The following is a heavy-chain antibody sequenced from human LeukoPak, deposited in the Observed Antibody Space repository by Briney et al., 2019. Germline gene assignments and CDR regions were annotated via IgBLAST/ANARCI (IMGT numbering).Heavy chain of an antibody. CDR2: IDWDDDK. D-gene: IGHD3-22*01. V-gene: IGHV2-70*18. J-gene: IGHJ6*03. CDR3: ARVLQTYYYDSSGYFSQDYYYYYMDV. CDR1: GASISSSNYY. Sequence: TLSLTCAVSGASISSSNYYWGWLRQPPGKALEWLARIDWDDDKYYSTSLKTRLTISKDTSKNQVVLTITNMDPVDTATYYCARVLQTYYYDSSGYFSQDYYYYYMDVWGKGTTVTVSS.